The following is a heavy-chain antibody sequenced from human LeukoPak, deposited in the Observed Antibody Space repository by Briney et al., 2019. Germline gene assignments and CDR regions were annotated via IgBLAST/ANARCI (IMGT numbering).Heavy chain of an antibody. J-gene: IGHJ4*02. V-gene: IGHV3-30*18. D-gene: IGHD1-7*01. CDR2: ISYDGTNK. CDR1: GFTFRSYS. Sequence: GGSLRLSCAASGFTFRSYSMHWVRQAPGKGLEWVAAISYDGTNKYYADSVKGRFTISRDNSKNTLYLQMNSLRPEDTAVYYCAKDVRVLINWNYIQNFDYWGQGTLVTVSS. CDR3: AKDVRVLINWNYIQNFDY.